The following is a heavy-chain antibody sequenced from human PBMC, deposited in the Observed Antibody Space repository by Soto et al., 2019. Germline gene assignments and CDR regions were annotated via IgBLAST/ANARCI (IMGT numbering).Heavy chain of an antibody. D-gene: IGHD3-10*01. CDR3: ARGAVGLVARGFGMDV. CDR2: IDPIGGRA. J-gene: IGHJ6*02. V-gene: IGHV1-46*01. Sequence: QMQLVQSGAEVKKPGASVRVSCKASGHXVXXXXXXXXXXXXXQGLEWTGVIDPIGGRATYAQRFQGRVTLTTDTSTRTVYMEVSSLRSEDTAVYYCARGAVGLVARGFGMDVWGQGTTVTVSS. CDR1: GHXVXXXX.